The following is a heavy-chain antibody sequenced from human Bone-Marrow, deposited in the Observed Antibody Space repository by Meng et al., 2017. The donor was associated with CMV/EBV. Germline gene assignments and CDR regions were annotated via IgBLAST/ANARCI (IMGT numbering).Heavy chain of an antibody. CDR2: IHPHRGDT. CDR1: GYTFTAHY. Sequence: ASVKVSCKASGYTFTAHYFHWVRQAPGQGLEWMGWIHPHRGDTNYAQQFQGRVTLTRDTSINTGYMELTRLTSDDTAVYYCASHGWVSSWGQGTLVTVSS. J-gene: IGHJ5*02. V-gene: IGHV1-2*02. D-gene: IGHD5/OR15-5a*01. CDR3: ASHGWVSS.